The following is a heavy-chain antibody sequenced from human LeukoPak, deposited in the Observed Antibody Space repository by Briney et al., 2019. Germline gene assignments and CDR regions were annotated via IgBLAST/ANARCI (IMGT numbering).Heavy chain of an antibody. D-gene: IGHD3-10*01. V-gene: IGHV4-59*12. CDR1: GGSISSYY. CDR3: ARDAYYGSGSYPGGDYYYMDV. Sequence: SETLSLTCTVSGGSISSYYWSWIRQPPGKGLEWIGYIYYSGSTNYNPSLKSRVTISVDTSKNQFSLKLSSVTAADTAVYYCARDAYYGSGSYPGGDYYYMDVWGKGTTVTISS. CDR2: IYYSGST. J-gene: IGHJ6*03.